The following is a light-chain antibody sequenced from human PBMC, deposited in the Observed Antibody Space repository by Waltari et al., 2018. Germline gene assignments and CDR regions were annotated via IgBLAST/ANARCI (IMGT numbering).Light chain of an antibody. CDR2: EVN. CDR1: STDIGGYVS. Sequence: QSALTQPASVSGSPGESITISCTGPSTDIGGYVSVSWYQQHPDKAPKLIIYEVNSRPSGVSARFSGSRSGNTASLTISGLQAEDAADYYCSSYTSSDTLVLGTGTKVIVL. J-gene: IGLJ1*01. V-gene: IGLV2-14*01. CDR3: SSYTSSDTLV.